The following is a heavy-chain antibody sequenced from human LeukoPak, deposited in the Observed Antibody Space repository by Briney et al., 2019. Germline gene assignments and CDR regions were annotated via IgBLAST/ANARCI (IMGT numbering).Heavy chain of an antibody. CDR3: ARDITGGYSSSWYTPVLDY. V-gene: IGHV3-74*01. D-gene: IGHD6-13*01. CDR1: GFTFSSYW. CDR2: INSDGSST. J-gene: IGHJ4*02. Sequence: GSLRLSCAASGFTFSSYWMHWVRQAPGKGLVWVSRINSDGSSTSYADSVKGRFTISRDNAKNTLYLQMNSLRAEDTAVYYCARDITGGYSSSWYTPVLDYWGQGTLVTVSS.